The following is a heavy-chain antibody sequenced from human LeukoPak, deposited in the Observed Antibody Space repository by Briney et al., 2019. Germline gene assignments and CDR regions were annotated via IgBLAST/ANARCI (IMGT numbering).Heavy chain of an antibody. CDR3: AKVLQIEYGESPDY. CDR1: GFTFSGSA. CDR2: IRSKANSYAT. D-gene: IGHD3-10*01. V-gene: IGHV3-73*01. J-gene: IGHJ4*02. Sequence: PGGSLKLSCAASGFTFSGSAMHWVRQASGKGLEWVGRIRSKANSYATAYAASVNGRFTISRDDSKNTAYLQMNSLKTEDTAVYYCAKVLQIEYGESPDYWGQGTLVTVSS.